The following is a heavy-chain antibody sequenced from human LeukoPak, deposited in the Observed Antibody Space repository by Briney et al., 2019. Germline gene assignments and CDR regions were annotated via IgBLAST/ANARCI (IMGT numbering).Heavy chain of an antibody. CDR2: INWNGGST. J-gene: IGHJ6*03. D-gene: IGHD2-21*01. V-gene: IGHV3-20*04. Sequence: GGSLRLSCAASGFTFSSHGMNWVRQAPGKGLEWVSGINWNGGSTGYADSVEGRFTISRDNAKNSLYLQMNSLRAEDTALYYCARLWQSGGYMDVWGKGTTVTVSS. CDR3: ARLWQSGGYMDV. CDR1: GFTFSSHG.